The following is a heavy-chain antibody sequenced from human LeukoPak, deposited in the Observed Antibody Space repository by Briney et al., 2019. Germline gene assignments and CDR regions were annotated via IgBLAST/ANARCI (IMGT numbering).Heavy chain of an antibody. J-gene: IGHJ6*02. D-gene: IGHD6-6*01. V-gene: IGHV3-7*05. CDR1: GFTFSIYW. CDR3: VRDGPGGIEARKRYYGMDV. Sequence: GGSLRLSCAASGFTFSIYWMSWVRQAPGKGLEWVASINQDGSEKYYVDSVKGRGTISRRNAKTSLYLQMSSLRAEDAAAYYCVRDGPGGIEARKRYYGMDVWGQGTTVSVSS. CDR2: INQDGSEK.